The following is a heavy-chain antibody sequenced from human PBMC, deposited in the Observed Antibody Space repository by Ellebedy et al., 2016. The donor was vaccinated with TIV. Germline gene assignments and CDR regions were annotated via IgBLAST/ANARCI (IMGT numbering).Heavy chain of an antibody. J-gene: IGHJ4*02. CDR1: GFTISSYG. Sequence: LSLTCVASGFTISSYGMNWVRQAPGKGLEWVSSIGTSSSYMNYAGSVEGRFTISRDNAKNSLYLQMNSLRAEDTAVYYCATYTSTTSLDHWGRGTLVTVSS. D-gene: IGHD6-13*01. CDR2: IGTSSSYM. CDR3: ATYTSTTSLDH. V-gene: IGHV3-21*01.